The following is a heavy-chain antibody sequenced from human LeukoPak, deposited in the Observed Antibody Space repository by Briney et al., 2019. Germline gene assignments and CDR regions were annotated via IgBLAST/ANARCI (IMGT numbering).Heavy chain of an antibody. CDR2: IYYSGST. CDR3: ARRRDYDSSGYYSGVIDY. CDR1: DDSISSYY. V-gene: IGHV4-59*08. Sequence: TSETLSLTCTVSDDSISSYYWSWIRQPPGKGLEWIGYIYYSGSTNYNPSLKSRVTISIDTSKNQFSLKLSSVTAADTAVYYCARRRDYDSSGYYSGVIDYWGQGTLVTVSS. J-gene: IGHJ4*02. D-gene: IGHD3-22*01.